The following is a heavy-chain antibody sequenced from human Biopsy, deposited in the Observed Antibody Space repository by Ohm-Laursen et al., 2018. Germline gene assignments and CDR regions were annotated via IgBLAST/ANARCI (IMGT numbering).Heavy chain of an antibody. CDR3: ARGRRTSGWPYFDN. J-gene: IGHJ4*02. D-gene: IGHD6-19*01. V-gene: IGHV4-61*01. CDR1: GDSLTSGPEN. CDR2: IYSGGNT. Sequence: SETLSLTCTVSGDSLTSGPENWSWIRQSPGQGLEYIGFIYSGGNTNYNPSLKNRVTVSVDTSKNQFYLKLYSVTAADTAVYYCARGRRTSGWPYFDNWGQVALAIVSP.